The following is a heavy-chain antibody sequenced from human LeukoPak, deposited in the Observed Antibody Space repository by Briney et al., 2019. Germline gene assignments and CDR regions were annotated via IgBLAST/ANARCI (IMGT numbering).Heavy chain of an antibody. D-gene: IGHD4-17*01. CDR1: GFTFSSYW. Sequence: GVSLRLSCAASGFTFSSYWMHWVRQAPGKGLVWVSRINSDGSSTSYADSVKGRFTISRDNAKNTLYLQMNSLRAEDTAVYYCARVGEVAGDYVCWFDPWGQGTLVTVSS. V-gene: IGHV3-74*01. CDR3: ARVGEVAGDYVCWFDP. J-gene: IGHJ5*02. CDR2: INSDGSST.